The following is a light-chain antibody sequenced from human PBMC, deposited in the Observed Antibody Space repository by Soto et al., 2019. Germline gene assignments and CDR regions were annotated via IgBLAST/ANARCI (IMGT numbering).Light chain of an antibody. V-gene: IGKV1-39*01. CDR1: QNVRSY. J-gene: IGKJ1*01. CDR2: EAS. CDR3: HQSFSVPRT. Sequence: IPMTQSPSSLSASVGYRVTITCLSIQNVRSYLNWYQQSPGKAPKLLIYEASSLHSGVPSRFSGDGYGTHFTLTITNLQPEDFGSYFCHQSFSVPRTFGQGTKV.